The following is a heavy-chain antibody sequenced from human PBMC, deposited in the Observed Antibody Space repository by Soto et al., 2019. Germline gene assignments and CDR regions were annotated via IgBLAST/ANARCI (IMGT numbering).Heavy chain of an antibody. CDR3: ARLLGWLQLGSPIDY. D-gene: IGHD5-12*01. CDR1: GFTFSSYA. Sequence: GSLRLSCAASGFTFSSYAMHWVRQAPGKGLEWVAVISYDGSNKYYADSVKGRFTISRDNSKNTLYLQMNSLRAEDTAVYYCARLLGWLQLGSPIDYWGQGALVTVSS. J-gene: IGHJ4*02. V-gene: IGHV3-30-3*01. CDR2: ISYDGSNK.